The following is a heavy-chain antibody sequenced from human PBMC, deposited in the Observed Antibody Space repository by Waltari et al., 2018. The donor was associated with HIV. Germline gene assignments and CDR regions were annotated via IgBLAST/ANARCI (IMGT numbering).Heavy chain of an antibody. CDR3: AIRIAAAGPPIFDY. CDR1: GSTLTELS. Sequence: QVQLVQSGAEVKKPGASVKVSCKVSGSTLTELSMHWVRQAPGKGLEWMGGFDPEDGETIYAQKFQGRVTITEDTSTDTAYMELSSLRSEDTAVYYCAIRIAAAGPPIFDYWGQGTLVTVSS. J-gene: IGHJ4*02. V-gene: IGHV1-24*01. D-gene: IGHD6-13*01. CDR2: FDPEDGET.